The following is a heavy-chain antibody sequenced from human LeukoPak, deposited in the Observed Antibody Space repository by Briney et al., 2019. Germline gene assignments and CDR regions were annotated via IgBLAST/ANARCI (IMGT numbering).Heavy chain of an antibody. D-gene: IGHD2-8*01. V-gene: IGHV4-31*03. CDR2: IYYSGST. J-gene: IGHJ3*02. Sequence: SETLPLTCTVSGGSISSGGYYWSWIRQHPGKGLEWIGYIYYSGSTYYNPSLKSRVTISVDTSKNQFSLKLSSVTAADTAVYYCASSMVFGAFDIWGQGTMVTVSS. CDR3: ASSMVFGAFDI. CDR1: GGSISSGGYY.